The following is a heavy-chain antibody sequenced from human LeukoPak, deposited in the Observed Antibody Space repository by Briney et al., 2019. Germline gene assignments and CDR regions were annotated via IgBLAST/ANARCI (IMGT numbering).Heavy chain of an antibody. CDR1: GFTFSSYW. J-gene: IGHJ3*02. CDR2: IYYSGST. V-gene: IGHV4-59*01. Sequence: GSLRLSCAASGFTFSSYWMSWIRQPPGKGLEWIGYIYYSGSTNYNPSLKSRVTISVDTSKNQFSLKLSSVTAADTAVYYCARDQRYYGSGSYDAFDIWGQGTMVTVSS. CDR3: ARDQRYYGSGSYDAFDI. D-gene: IGHD3-10*01.